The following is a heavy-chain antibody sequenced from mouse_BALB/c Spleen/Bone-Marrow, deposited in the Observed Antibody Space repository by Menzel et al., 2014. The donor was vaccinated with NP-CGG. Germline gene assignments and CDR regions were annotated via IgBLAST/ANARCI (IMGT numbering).Heavy chain of an antibody. CDR1: GFSLTGYG. CDR2: IWGDGST. Sequence: VMLVESGPGLEAPSQSLSITCTVSGFSLTGYGVNWVRQPPGKGLEWLGMIWGDGSTDYNSALKSRLSISKDNSKSQVFLKMNSLQTDDTARYYCAREPHYYAMDYWGQGTSVTVSS. J-gene: IGHJ4*01. CDR3: AREPHYYAMDY. V-gene: IGHV2-6-7*01.